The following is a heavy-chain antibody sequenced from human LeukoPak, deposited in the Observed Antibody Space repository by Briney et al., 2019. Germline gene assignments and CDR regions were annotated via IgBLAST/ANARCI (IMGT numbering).Heavy chain of an antibody. CDR2: IYGGGNI. Sequence: GGSLRLSCAASGFTVSSNYMNWVRQAPGKGLEWVSVIYGGGNIYYADSVKGRFTISRDNSKNTLYLQMNSLRAEDTAVYYCARGAGYNYPYYFDYWGQGTLVTVSS. CDR1: GFTVSSNY. D-gene: IGHD5-24*01. CDR3: ARGAGYNYPYYFDY. V-gene: IGHV3-53*01. J-gene: IGHJ4*02.